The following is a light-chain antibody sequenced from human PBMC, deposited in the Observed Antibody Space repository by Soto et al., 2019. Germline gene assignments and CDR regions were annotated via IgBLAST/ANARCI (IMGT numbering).Light chain of an antibody. J-gene: IGKJ1*01. CDR1: QSVSSN. CDR2: GAS. CDR3: QQYGSSPWT. V-gene: IGKV3-15*01. Sequence: EIVMTQSPATLPVSPGEIATLSCSASQSVSSNLAWYQQKPGQAPRFIIYGASTRATGIPAGFSGSGSGADYSLTISRLEPEDFAVYYCQQYGSSPWTFGQGTKVDI.